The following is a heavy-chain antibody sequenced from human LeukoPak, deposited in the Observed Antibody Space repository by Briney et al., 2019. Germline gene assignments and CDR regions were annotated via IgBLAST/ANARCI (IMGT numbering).Heavy chain of an antibody. Sequence: GGSLRLSCAASRFTFSTYSMNWVRQAPGKGLEWVSSISSGSSYIYYADSVKGRFTISRDNAKNSLYLQMNSLRAEDTAVYYCASPGAEQGGYRNDAFDIWGQGTMVTVSS. CDR2: ISSGSSYI. J-gene: IGHJ3*02. CDR1: RFTFSTYS. V-gene: IGHV3-21*01. D-gene: IGHD5-18*01. CDR3: ASPGAEQGGYRNDAFDI.